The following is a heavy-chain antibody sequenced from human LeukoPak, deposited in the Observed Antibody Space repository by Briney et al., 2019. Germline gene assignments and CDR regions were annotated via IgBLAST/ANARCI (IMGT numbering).Heavy chain of an antibody. V-gene: IGHV6-1*01. CDR3: ARDNYSGWYG. CDR2: TYYKSKWYY. D-gene: IGHD6-19*01. CDR1: GDSVSSNSAA. J-gene: IGHJ4*02. Sequence: SQTLSLTCAISGDSVSSNSAAWSWIRQSPSRGLEWLGRTYYKSKWYYNYAVSVKSRITINPDTSKNEFSLHLNSVTPEDTAVYYCARDNYSGWYGWGQGTLVTVSS.